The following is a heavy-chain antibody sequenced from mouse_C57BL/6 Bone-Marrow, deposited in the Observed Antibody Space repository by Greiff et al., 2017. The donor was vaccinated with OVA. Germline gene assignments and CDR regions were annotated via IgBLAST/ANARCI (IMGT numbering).Heavy chain of an antibody. V-gene: IGHV1-81*01. J-gene: IGHJ3*01. CDR2: IYPRSGNT. Sequence: QVQLKQSGAELARPGASVKLSCKASGYTFTSYGISWVKQRPGQGLEWIGEIYPRSGNTYYNEKFKGKATLTADKTPSSAYMGIRSLTAEDGAVYFCSRSTYYIAYWGQGTLVTVSA. CDR3: SRSTYYIAY. D-gene: IGHD2-12*01. CDR1: GYTFTSYG.